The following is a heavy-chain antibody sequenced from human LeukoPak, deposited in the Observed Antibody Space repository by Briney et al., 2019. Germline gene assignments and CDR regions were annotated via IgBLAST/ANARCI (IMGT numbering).Heavy chain of an antibody. V-gene: IGHV4-38-2*02. J-gene: IGHJ1*01. D-gene: IGHD3-22*01. Sequence: PSETLSLTCTVSGYSISSGYYWGWIRQPPGKGLEWIGSIYHSGSTYYNPSLKSRVTISVDTSKNQFSLKLSSVTAADTAVYYCARSYDNEYFQHWGQGTLVTVSS. CDR3: ARSYDNEYFQH. CDR1: GYSISSGYY. CDR2: IYHSGST.